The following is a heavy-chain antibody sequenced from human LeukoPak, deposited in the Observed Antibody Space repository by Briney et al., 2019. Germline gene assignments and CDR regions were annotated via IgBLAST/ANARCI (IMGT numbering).Heavy chain of an antibody. CDR3: ARGQAHRYSGSLSDAFDI. V-gene: IGHV4-59*01. CDR1: GGSISSYS. J-gene: IGHJ3*02. D-gene: IGHD1-26*01. CDR2: IYYSGST. Sequence: PSETLSLTRTVSGGSISSYSWSWIRQPPGKGLEWIGYIYYSGSTNYNPSLRSRVTISLDTSKNQFSLKLSSVTAADTAVYYCARGQAHRYSGSLSDAFDIWGQGTMVTVSS.